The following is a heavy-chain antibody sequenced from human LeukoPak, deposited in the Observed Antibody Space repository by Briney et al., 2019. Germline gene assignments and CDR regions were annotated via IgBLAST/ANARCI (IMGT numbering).Heavy chain of an antibody. D-gene: IGHD4-23*01. V-gene: IGHV4-59*11. J-gene: IGHJ4*02. CDR3: AREGRWGMKYYFDF. CDR1: GGSLSSHY. CDR2: IYHTGST. Sequence: KASETLSLTCNVSGGSLSSHYWSWVRQSPEKGLEWIGQIYHTGSTHYNPSLRSRFAISVDTSKNKLFLNVKSATAADTAVYYCAREGRWGMKYYFDFWGQGTLVIVSS.